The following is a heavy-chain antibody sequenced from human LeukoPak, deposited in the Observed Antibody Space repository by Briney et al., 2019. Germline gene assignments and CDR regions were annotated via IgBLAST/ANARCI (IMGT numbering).Heavy chain of an antibody. V-gene: IGHV3-23*01. CDR3: ARGGLGSALWN. D-gene: IGHD1-1*01. CDR2: ISGSGGST. Sequence: GGSLSLSCTVSGYTLSSLALSWVRQAPGKGLECVSAISGSGGSTYSADSLKGRFTISRDNSKNTLYLQINSLRTDATAVFYCARGGLGSALWNRGQGTLVTVSS. CDR1: GYTLSSLA. J-gene: IGHJ4*02.